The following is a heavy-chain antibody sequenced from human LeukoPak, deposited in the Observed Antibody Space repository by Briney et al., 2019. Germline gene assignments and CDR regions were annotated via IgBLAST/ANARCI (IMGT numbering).Heavy chain of an antibody. Sequence: GGSLRLSCAASGLSVISNYMSWVRQAPGKGLEWISVIYSGDNTYYADSVKGRFAISRDNSENSLYLQMSSLRPEDTAVYYCAREREGYAFDIWGQGTLVTVSS. V-gene: IGHV3-53*01. D-gene: IGHD5-24*01. CDR1: GLSVISNY. CDR2: IYSGDNT. J-gene: IGHJ3*02. CDR3: AREREGYAFDI.